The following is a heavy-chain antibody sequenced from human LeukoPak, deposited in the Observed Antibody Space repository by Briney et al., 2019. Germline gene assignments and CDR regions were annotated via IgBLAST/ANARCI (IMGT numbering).Heavy chain of an antibody. CDR2: INHSGST. CDR3: ARPRRRWLPTGDAFDI. CDR1: GGSFSGYY. D-gene: IGHD5-24*01. Sequence: SETLSLTCAVYGGSFSGYYWSWIRQPPGKGLEWIGEINHSGSTNYNPSLKSRVTISVDTSKNQFSLKLSSVTAADTAVYYCARPRRRWLPTGDAFDIWGQGTMVTVSS. J-gene: IGHJ3*02. V-gene: IGHV4-34*01.